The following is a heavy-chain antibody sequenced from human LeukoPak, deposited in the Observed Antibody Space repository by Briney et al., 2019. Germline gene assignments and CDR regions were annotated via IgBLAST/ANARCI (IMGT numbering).Heavy chain of an antibody. J-gene: IGHJ4*02. D-gene: IGHD3-16*01. V-gene: IGHV1-24*01. CDR3: AVGSISFGDY. Sequence: GASVKLSCKVSGYTLTALSMHWVRQAPVTGLEWMGSFDPEDGETIYAQQFQGRVTMIEDTSTDTAFMELNSLRSEDTAIYYCAVGSISFGDYWGQGTLVTVSS. CDR1: GYTLTALS. CDR2: FDPEDGET.